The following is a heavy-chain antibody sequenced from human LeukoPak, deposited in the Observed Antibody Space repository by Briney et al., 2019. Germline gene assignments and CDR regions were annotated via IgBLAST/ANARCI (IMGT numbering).Heavy chain of an antibody. J-gene: IGHJ3*02. Sequence: GGSLRLSCAASVFTFSNYAMSWVRQAPRKGLEWVSLISGITTNTYYADSVKGRFTISRDNSKNTLDLQMNSLRAEDTAGYYCAMHLLVGDTRGAYAFDIWGRGTMVTVSS. D-gene: IGHD1-26*01. CDR2: ISGITTNT. CDR1: VFTFSNYA. V-gene: IGHV3-23*01. CDR3: AMHLLVGDTRGAYAFDI.